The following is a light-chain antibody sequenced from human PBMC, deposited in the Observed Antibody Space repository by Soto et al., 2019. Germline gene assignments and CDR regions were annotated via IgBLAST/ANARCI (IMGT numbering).Light chain of an antibody. CDR1: SSDVGGFNY. CDR3: NSYTSSSTYV. CDR2: DVT. Sequence: QSVLTQPASVSGSPGQSITISCTGTSSDVGGFNYVSWYQQHPCKAPKLMIYDVTNRPSGVSYRFSGSKSGNTASLTISGLQAEDEADYYCNSYTSSSTYVFGTGTQLTVL. J-gene: IGLJ1*01. V-gene: IGLV2-14*03.